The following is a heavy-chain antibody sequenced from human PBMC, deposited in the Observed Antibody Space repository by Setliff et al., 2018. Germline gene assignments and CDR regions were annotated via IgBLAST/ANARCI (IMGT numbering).Heavy chain of an antibody. V-gene: IGHV4-34*08. Sequence: ETLSLTCGASGGTFSDYFWTWIRQSPGKGLEWIGEINHSGSSNYNPSLKSRVTISIDTSNNQFSLKVKSVTAADTGIYYCARGRNVAARLLDSWGQGARVTVSS. D-gene: IGHD6-6*01. CDR2: INHSGSS. J-gene: IGHJ4*02. CDR1: GGTFSDYF. CDR3: ARGRNVAARLLDS.